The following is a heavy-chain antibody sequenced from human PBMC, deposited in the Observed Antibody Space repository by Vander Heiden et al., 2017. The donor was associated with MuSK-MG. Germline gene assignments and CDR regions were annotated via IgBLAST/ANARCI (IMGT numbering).Heavy chain of an antibody. V-gene: IGHV3-74*01. CDR1: GFTFNTYW. Sequence: EVQLVESGGGSVQPGGSLRLSCAASGFTFNTYWMHWVRQAPGQGLVWVSRINPDAYSSTYADSVEGRFTISRDNAKNTLYLQMRSLRVEDTAVYYCVRGGYDFWNGYQFDYWGQGTLVTVSS. J-gene: IGHJ4*02. D-gene: IGHD3-3*01. CDR3: VRGGYDFWNGYQFDY. CDR2: INPDAYSS.